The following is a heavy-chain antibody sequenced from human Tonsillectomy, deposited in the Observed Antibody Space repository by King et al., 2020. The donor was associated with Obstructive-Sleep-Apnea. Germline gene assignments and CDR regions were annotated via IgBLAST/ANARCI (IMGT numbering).Heavy chain of an antibody. CDR2: IYYSGST. D-gene: IGHD2-2*01. J-gene: IGHJ6*02. V-gene: IGHV4-59*01. CDR1: GGSISSYY. Sequence: VQLQESGPGLVKPSETLSLTCTVSGGSISSYYWSWIRQPPGKGLEGIGYIYYSGSTNYNPSLKSRVTISVDTSKNQFSLKLSSVTAADTAVYYCARFSVGVPAAMGVYYYYGMDVWGQGTTVTVSS. CDR3: ARFSVGVPAAMGVYYYYGMDV.